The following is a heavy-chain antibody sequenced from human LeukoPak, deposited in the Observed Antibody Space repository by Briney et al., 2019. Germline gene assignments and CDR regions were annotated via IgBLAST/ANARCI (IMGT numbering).Heavy chain of an antibody. CDR2: IGPDGGTT. Sequence: GGSLRLSCAASGFTFYTYGMHWVRQAPGKGLEYVSGIGPDGGTTYYAKSVKGRFTISRDNSKSMVYLQMGSLTADDMAVYYRARGAQLTDYWGQGTLVTVSS. J-gene: IGHJ4*02. CDR1: GFTFYTYG. CDR3: ARGAQLTDY. D-gene: IGHD6-13*01. V-gene: IGHV3-64*01.